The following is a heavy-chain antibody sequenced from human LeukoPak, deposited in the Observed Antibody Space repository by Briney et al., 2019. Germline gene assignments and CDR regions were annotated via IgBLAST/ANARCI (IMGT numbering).Heavy chain of an antibody. V-gene: IGHV3-53*01. CDR1: GFTVSSNY. Sequence: GGSLRLSCAASGFTVSSNYMSWVRQAPGKGLEWVSVIYSGGSTYYADSVKGRFTISRDNAKNSLYLQMNSLRAEDTAVYYCARDRYLGLDYWGQGTLVTVSS. CDR2: IYSGGST. CDR3: ARDRYLGLDY. J-gene: IGHJ4*02. D-gene: IGHD1-1*01.